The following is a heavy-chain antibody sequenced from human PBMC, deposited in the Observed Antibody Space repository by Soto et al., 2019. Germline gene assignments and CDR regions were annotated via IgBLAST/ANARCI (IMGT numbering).Heavy chain of an antibody. CDR1: GFTVSSNY. D-gene: IGHD1-26*01. J-gene: IGHJ5*02. CDR3: ARDRSGSHVIGWFDP. CDR2: IYSGGST. V-gene: IGHV3-66*01. Sequence: PGGSLRLSCAASGFTVSSNYMSWVRQAPGKGLEWVSVIYSGGSTYYADSVKGRFTISRDNSKNTLYLQMNSLRAEDTAVYYCARDRSGSHVIGWFDPWGQGILVTVS.